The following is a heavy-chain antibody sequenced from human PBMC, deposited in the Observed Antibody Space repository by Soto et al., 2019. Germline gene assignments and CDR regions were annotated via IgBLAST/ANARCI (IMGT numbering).Heavy chain of an antibody. V-gene: IGHV4-4*02. CDR2: IYHSGST. J-gene: IGHJ4*02. CDR3: ATGYSSSWYLRY. D-gene: IGHD6-13*01. CDR1: GGSISSSNW. Sequence: SETLSLTCAVSGGSISSSNWWSWVRQPPGKGLEWIGEIYHSGSTNYNPSLKSRVTISVDKSKNQFSLKLSSVTAADTAVYYCATGYSSSWYLRYWGQGTLVTVPS.